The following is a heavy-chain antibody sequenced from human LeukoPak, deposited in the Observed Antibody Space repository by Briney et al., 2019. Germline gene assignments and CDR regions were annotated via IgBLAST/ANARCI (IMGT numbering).Heavy chain of an antibody. CDR2: INAGNGNT. CDR1: GYTFTSYA. CDR3: AREVKSMAAAGTPDY. J-gene: IGHJ4*02. Sequence: ASVKVSCKASGYTFTSYAMHWVRQAPGQRLEWMGWINAGNGNTKYSQKFQGRVTITRDTSASTAYMELSSLRSEDTAVYYCAREVKSMAAAGTPDYWGQGTLVTVSS. V-gene: IGHV1-3*01. D-gene: IGHD6-13*01.